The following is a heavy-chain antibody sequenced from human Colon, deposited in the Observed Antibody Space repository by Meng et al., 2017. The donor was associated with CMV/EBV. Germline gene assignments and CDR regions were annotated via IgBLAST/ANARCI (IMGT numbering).Heavy chain of an antibody. V-gene: IGHV2-5*02. CDR2: IYWDDDR. J-gene: IGHJ4*02. CDR3: AHRMGRIAARVFDY. D-gene: IGHD6-6*01. Sequence: AVQESGLKLGKPPQALSRAWTVSWFDIGSSGGGVGWSRQPPGKALEWLALIYWDDDRRYSPSLKSRLTITKDTSKNQVVLTMTNMDPVDTATYYCAHRMGRIAARVFDYWGQGTLVTVSS. CDR1: WFDIGSSGGG.